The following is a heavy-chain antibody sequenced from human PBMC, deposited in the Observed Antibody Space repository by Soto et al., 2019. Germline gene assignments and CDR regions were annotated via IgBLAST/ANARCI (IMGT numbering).Heavy chain of an antibody. CDR2: INWNGGST. V-gene: IGHV3-20*01. Sequence: GGSLRLSCAASGFTFDDYGMSWVRQAPGKGLEWVSGINWNGGSTGYADSVKGRFTISRDNAKNSLYLQMNSLRAEDTALYHCARVRVEYSGSRGPEHYYYYYMDVWGKGTTVTVSS. J-gene: IGHJ6*03. CDR3: ARVRVEYSGSRGPEHYYYYYMDV. D-gene: IGHD6-6*01. CDR1: GFTFDDYG.